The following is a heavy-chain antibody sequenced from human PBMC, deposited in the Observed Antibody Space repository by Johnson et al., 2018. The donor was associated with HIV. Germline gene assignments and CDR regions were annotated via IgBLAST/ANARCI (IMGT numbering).Heavy chain of an antibody. CDR3: IKETGANSAFDI. CDR2: VNWNGGTT. J-gene: IGHJ3*02. CDR1: GFIFEDYG. V-gene: IGHV3-20*04. Sequence: EQLVVSGGGVVRPGGSLRLSCAASGFIFEDYGMSWVRQLPGKGLEWVSGVNWNGGTTGYADSVKGRFRISRDNSKDTVYLQVNSLRGEDTALYYCIKETGANSAFDIWGQGTTVTVSS. D-gene: IGHD1-7*01.